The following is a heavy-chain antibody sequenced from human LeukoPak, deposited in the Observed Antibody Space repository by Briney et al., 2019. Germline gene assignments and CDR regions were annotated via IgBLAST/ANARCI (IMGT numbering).Heavy chain of an antibody. V-gene: IGHV3-30-3*01. Sequence: GGPLRLSCAASGFTFSSYAMHWVRQAPGKGLEWVAVISYDGSNKYYADSVKGRFTISRDNSKNTLYLQMNSLRAEDTAVYYCARDYSAYYDSSGYYYNWGQGTLVTVSS. J-gene: IGHJ4*02. D-gene: IGHD3-22*01. CDR1: GFTFSSYA. CDR2: ISYDGSNK. CDR3: ARDYSAYYDSSGYYYN.